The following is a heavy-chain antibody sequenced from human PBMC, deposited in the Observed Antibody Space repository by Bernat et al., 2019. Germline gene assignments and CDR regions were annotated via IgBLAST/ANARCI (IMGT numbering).Heavy chain of an antibody. D-gene: IGHD3-10*01. V-gene: IGHV3-30*03. CDR1: GFTFSSYG. CDR3: ARDMEGDYLDY. J-gene: IGHJ4*02. Sequence: QVQLVESGGGVVQPGRSLRLSCAASGFTFSSYGMHWVRQAPGKGLEWVAVISYDGSNKYYADSVKGRFTISRDNSKNTLYLQMNSLRAEDTAVYYCARDMEGDYLDYWGQGTLVTVSS. CDR2: ISYDGSNK.